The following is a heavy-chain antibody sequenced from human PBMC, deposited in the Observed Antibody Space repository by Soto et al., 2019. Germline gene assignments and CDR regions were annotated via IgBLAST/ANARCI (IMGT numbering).Heavy chain of an antibody. CDR3: ARDRRQGWFDP. CDR1: GFTFSSYG. J-gene: IGHJ5*02. V-gene: IGHV3-33*01. CDR2: RWYDGSNK. Sequence: GGSLRLSCAASGFTFSSYGLHCVRQAPGKGLEWVAVRWYDGSNKYYADSVKGRFTISRDNSKNTLYLQMNSLRAEDTAVYYCARDRRQGWFDPWGQGTLVTVSS.